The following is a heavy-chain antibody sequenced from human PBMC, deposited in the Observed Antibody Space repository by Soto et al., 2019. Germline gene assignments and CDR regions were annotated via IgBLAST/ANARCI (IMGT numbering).Heavy chain of an antibody. CDR1: GFTFSSYA. D-gene: IGHD3-22*01. CDR2: IKTKTDGGTT. J-gene: IGHJ4*01. CDR3: TTETHGTVIVVRFEY. Sequence: GGSLRLSCAASGFTFSSYAMSWARQAQGKGREWAGRIKTKTDGGTTTFASPVKGRFATSRDDSRELVYLQMRCLKTEDTGIYSCTTETHGTVIVVRFEYWGHGSQV. V-gene: IGHV3-15*06.